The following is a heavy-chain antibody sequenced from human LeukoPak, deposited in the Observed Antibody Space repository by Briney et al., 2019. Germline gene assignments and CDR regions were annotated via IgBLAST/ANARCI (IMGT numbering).Heavy chain of an antibody. J-gene: IGHJ5*02. CDR2: IVVGRGET. CDR3: AAETYSDSCCWFDP. D-gene: IGHD2-21*02. Sequence: SVKVSCKTSGLTVSSSAIQWVRQARGQPLEWIGWIVVGRGETKYTQKLQGRVTITSDLSTSTAYMELSSLRSEDTAVYYCAAETYSDSCCWFDPWGQGTLVTVSS. CDR1: GLTVSSSA. V-gene: IGHV1-58*02.